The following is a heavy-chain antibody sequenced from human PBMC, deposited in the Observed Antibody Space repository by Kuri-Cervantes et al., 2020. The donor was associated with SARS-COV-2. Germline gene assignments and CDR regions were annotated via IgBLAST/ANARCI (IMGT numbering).Heavy chain of an antibody. Sequence: GESLKISRAASGFTFSSYAMHWVRQAPGKGLEWVAVISYDGSNKYYADSVKGRFNISRDNSKNKLYLQMNSLRAEDTAVYYCARDPMDGDLGYYFDYWGQGTLVTVSS. CDR2: ISYDGSNK. V-gene: IGHV3-30*01. D-gene: IGHD2-21*02. CDR1: GFTFSSYA. J-gene: IGHJ4*01. CDR3: ARDPMDGDLGYYFDY.